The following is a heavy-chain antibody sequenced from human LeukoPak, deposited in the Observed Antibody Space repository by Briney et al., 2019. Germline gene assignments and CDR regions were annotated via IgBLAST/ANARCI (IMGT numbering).Heavy chain of an antibody. J-gene: IGHJ6*03. CDR3: ARLGSGSYRLGYYYYMDV. Sequence: PSETLSLTCAVYGGSFSGYYWSWIRQPPGKGLEWIGEINHSGSTNYNPSLKSRVTISVDTSKNQFSLKLSSVTAADTAVYYCARLGSGSYRLGYYYYMDVWGKGTTVTISS. D-gene: IGHD1-26*01. CDR1: GGSFSGYY. CDR2: INHSGST. V-gene: IGHV4-34*01.